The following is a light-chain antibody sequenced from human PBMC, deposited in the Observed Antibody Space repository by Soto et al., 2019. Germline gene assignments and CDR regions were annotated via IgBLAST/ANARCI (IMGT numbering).Light chain of an antibody. Sequence: ILMTQSPATLSVSPGERATLSCGASQSVSSNLAWYQQKPGQAPRLLIYGASTRATGIPARFSGSGSGTDFSLTISSLEPEDFAVYYCQHYNNWLGTFGGGTKVDIK. CDR3: QHYNNWLGT. J-gene: IGKJ4*01. CDR2: GAS. CDR1: QSVSSN. V-gene: IGKV3-15*01.